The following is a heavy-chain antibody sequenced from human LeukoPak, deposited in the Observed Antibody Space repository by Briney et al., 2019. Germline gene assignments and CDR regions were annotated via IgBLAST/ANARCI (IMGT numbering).Heavy chain of an antibody. Sequence: PSETLSLTCTVSGGSISSYYWSWIRQPPGKGLEWIGEINHSGSTNYNPSLKSRVTISVDTSKNQFSLKLSSVTAADTAVYYCARGIAAAAMGAFDIWGQGTMVTVSS. V-gene: IGHV4-34*01. D-gene: IGHD6-13*01. J-gene: IGHJ3*02. CDR2: INHSGST. CDR1: GGSISSYY. CDR3: ARGIAAAAMGAFDI.